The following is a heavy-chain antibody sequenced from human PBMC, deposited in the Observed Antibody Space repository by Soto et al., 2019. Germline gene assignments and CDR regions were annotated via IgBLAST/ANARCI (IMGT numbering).Heavy chain of an antibody. J-gene: IGHJ4*02. D-gene: IGHD2-2*01. CDR3: ANDQVPADLVFDSELDY. CDR2: ISYDGSNK. CDR1: GFTFSSCA. Sequence: GGSLRLSCAASGFTFSSCAMHWVRQAPGKGLEWVALISYDGSNKYYVDSVKGRFTISRDNAKNTLYLQMNSLRAEDTAMYYCANDQVPADLVFDSELDYWGQGTLVTVSS. V-gene: IGHV3-30-3*02.